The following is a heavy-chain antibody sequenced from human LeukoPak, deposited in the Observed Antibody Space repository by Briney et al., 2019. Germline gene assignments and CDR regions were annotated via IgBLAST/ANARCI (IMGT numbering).Heavy chain of an antibody. V-gene: IGHV4-34*01. J-gene: IGHJ6*03. D-gene: IGHD1-7*01. CDR1: GGSFSGYY. CDR3: ARNDWNYGYYYYIDV. Sequence: SETLPLTCAVYGGSFSGYYWSWLRQPPGKGLEWIGEIDHSGSTYYNPSLKSRVTISVDTSKNQFSLKLTSVTAADTAVYYCARNDWNYGYYYYIDVWGKGTTVTVSS. CDR2: IDHSGST.